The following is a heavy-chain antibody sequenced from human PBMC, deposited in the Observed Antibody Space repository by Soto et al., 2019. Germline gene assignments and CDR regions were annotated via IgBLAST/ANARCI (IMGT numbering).Heavy chain of an antibody. CDR2: ISYDGSNK. V-gene: IGHV3-30-3*01. Sequence: PGGSLRLSCAASGFTFSSYAMHGVLQAPGKGLEWVAVISYDGSNKYYADSVKGRFTISRDNSKNTLYLQMNSLRAEDTAVYYCAREAAVAGPPYYFDYWGQGTLVTVSS. CDR1: GFTFSSYA. J-gene: IGHJ4*02. D-gene: IGHD6-19*01. CDR3: AREAAVAGPPYYFDY.